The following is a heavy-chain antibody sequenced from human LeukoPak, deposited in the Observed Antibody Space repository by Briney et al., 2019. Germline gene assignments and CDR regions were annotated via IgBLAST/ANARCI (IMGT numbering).Heavy chain of an antibody. Sequence: QPGRSLRLSCAASGFTFSSYAMHWVRQAPGKGLEWVAVISYDGSNKYYADSVKGRFTISRDNAKNSLYLQMNSLRAEDTAVYYCAKTARTWDYWGQGSLVTVSS. CDR1: GFTFSSYA. V-gene: IGHV3-30-3*01. D-gene: IGHD5-18*01. CDR2: ISYDGSNK. CDR3: AKTARTWDY. J-gene: IGHJ4*02.